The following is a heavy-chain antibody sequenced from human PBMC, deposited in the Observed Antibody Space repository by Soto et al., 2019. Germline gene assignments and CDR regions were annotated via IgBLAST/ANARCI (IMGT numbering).Heavy chain of an antibody. CDR2: INTDDSRT. Sequence: PGGSLRLSCVASGFIFSDYWMHWVRQAPGKGLAWVSRINTDDSRTSYADSVRGRFTISRDNAKNTVYLQMNSLRAEDRAVYFCARVKSGSYDWFDPWGQGTLVTVSS. J-gene: IGHJ5*02. V-gene: IGHV3-74*01. CDR3: ARVKSGSYDWFDP. CDR1: GFIFSDYW. D-gene: IGHD3-10*01.